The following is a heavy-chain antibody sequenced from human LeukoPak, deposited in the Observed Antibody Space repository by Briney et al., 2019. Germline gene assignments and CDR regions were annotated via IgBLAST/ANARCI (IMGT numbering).Heavy chain of an antibody. Sequence: GGSLRLSCAASGFTFSSYWMSWVRQAPGKGLEWVANIKQDGSEKYYVDSVKGRFTISRDNAKNSLYLQMNSLRAEDTAVYYCARDHYYDRRGFDYWGQGTLVTVSS. D-gene: IGHD3-22*01. CDR3: ARDHYYDRRGFDY. CDR2: IKQDGSEK. J-gene: IGHJ4*02. CDR1: GFTFSSYW. V-gene: IGHV3-7*01.